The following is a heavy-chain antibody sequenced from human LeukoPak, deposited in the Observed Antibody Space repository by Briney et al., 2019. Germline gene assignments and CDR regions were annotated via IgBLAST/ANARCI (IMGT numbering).Heavy chain of an antibody. CDR2: MNPNSGNT. J-gene: IGHJ6*03. Sequence: GASVKVSCKASGYTFTTYDITWVRQATGQGLEWMGWMNPNSGNTAYAQKFQGRVTITRNTSISTAYMELSSLRSEDTAVYYCARSPIARVAATTPYYMDVWGKGTTVTISS. CDR1: GYTFTTYD. V-gene: IGHV1-8*03. D-gene: IGHD6-19*01. CDR3: ARSPIARVAATTPYYMDV.